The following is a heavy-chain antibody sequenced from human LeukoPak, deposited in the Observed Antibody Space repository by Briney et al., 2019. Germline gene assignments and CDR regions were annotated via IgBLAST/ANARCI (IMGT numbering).Heavy chain of an antibody. CDR1: GFTFSDYH. CDR3: ARGMHGYDYGPPIDY. J-gene: IGHJ4*02. CDR2: ISSGGTI. Sequence: GGSLRLSDAASGFTFSDYHMSWIRQAPGKGLEWLSYISSGGTIYYAGSVKGRFTISRDNAKNSLYLQMNILRAEDTALYYCARGMHGYDYGPPIDYCGQGTLVTVSS. D-gene: IGHD5-12*01. V-gene: IGHV3-11*01.